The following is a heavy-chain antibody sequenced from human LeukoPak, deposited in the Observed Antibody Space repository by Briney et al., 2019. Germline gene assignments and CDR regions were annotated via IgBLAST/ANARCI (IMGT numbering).Heavy chain of an antibody. V-gene: IGHV3-23*01. CDR1: GFTFSSYA. J-gene: IGHJ5*02. CDR2: ISGSGGST. CDR3: ARLGYCSSTSCHSLQLFFMSPRFWEWSGPNWFDP. Sequence: QAGGSLRLSCAASGFTFSSYAMSWVRQAPGKGLEWVSAISGSGGSTYYADSVKGRFTISRDNSKNTLYLQMGSLRAEDMAVYYCARLGYCSSTSCHSLQLFFMSPRFWEWSGPNWFDPWGQGTLVTVSS. D-gene: IGHD2-2*02.